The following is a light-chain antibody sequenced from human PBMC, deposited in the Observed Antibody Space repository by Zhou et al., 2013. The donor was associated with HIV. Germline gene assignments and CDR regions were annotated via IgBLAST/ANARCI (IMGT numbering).Light chain of an antibody. CDR3: QQSYSTPPT. CDR1: ESIRNS. Sequence: DVQLTQSPSSLSASVGDRITITCRASESIRNSLNWYQQRPGKAPKLLISSAFSLQSGVPSRFSGSGSGTDFTLSISSLQPEDFATYYCQQSYSTPPTFGQGTRLEI. J-gene: IGKJ5*01. CDR2: SAF. V-gene: IGKV1-39*01.